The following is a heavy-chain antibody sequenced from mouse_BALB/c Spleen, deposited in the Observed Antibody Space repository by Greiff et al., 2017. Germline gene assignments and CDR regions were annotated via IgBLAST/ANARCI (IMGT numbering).Heavy chain of an antibody. CDR2: IWSVGST. CDR3: GRNGGVLLGYDFDY. V-gene: IGHV2-2*02. Sequence: QVQLQQSGPGLVQPSQSLSITCPVSGFSLTSYGVHWVRHSPGQGLECLGVIWSVGSTDYNAAFISRLSISKDTSKSQVFVKMNTLQANETAISYWGRNGGVLLGYDFDYWGQGTTRTGSS. D-gene: IGHD2-2*01. J-gene: IGHJ2*01. CDR1: GFSLTSYG.